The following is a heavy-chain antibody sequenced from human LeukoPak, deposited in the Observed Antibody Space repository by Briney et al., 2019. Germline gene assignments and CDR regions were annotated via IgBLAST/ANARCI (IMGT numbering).Heavy chain of an antibody. D-gene: IGHD5-12*01. CDR1: GYTLTGYY. J-gene: IGHJ4*02. V-gene: IGHV1-2*02. Sequence: GASVKVSCKASGYTLTGYYMHWVRQAPGQGLEWMACINPNSGGTNIAETFQGRVTLTRDTSISTAYMELSRLRSDDTAVYYCARDSHLTRMTDIVATIFYWGQGTLVTVSS. CDR2: INPNSGGT. CDR3: ARDSHLTRMTDIVATIFY.